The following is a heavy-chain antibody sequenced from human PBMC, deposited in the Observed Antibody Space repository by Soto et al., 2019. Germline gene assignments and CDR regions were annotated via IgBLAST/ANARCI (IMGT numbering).Heavy chain of an antibody. CDR1: GFTFSSYW. CDR3: ARPGGYDFWSGYYKHYYYYGMDV. Sequence: GGSLRLSCAASGFTFSSYWMSWVRQAPGKGLEWVANIKQDGSEKYYVDSVKGRFTISRDNAKNSLYLQMNSLRAEDTAVYYCARPGGYDFWSGYYKHYYYYGMDVWGQGTTVTVSS. D-gene: IGHD3-3*01. CDR2: IKQDGSEK. J-gene: IGHJ6*02. V-gene: IGHV3-7*05.